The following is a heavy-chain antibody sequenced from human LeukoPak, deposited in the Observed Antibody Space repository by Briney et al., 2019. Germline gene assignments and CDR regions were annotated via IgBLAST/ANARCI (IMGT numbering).Heavy chain of an antibody. V-gene: IGHV4-59*12. CDR1: GGSINSYY. Sequence: SETLSLTCTVSGGSINSYYWTWIRQPPGKGLEWIGYIYYSGSTHYNPSLNSRVTISMDTSKNHFSLKLSSVTAPETAIYYCARTSRHFYGSGSNLTPWPADMDVWGQGTKVTVSS. D-gene: IGHD3-10*01. CDR3: ARTSRHFYGSGSNLTPWPADMDV. J-gene: IGHJ6*02. CDR2: IYYSGST.